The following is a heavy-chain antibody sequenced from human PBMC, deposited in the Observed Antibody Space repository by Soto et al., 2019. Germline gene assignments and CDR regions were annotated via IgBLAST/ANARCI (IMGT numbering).Heavy chain of an antibody. Sequence: QVQLQESGPGLVEPSGTLSLTCGVSGGTIRSPDWWTWVRQPPGKGLEWIGEIFQSGSTNYTPSLESRVTISADKSKNQFSLTLTSVTAADTAVYFCARGRGRYSSGWSWFDPWGQGILVTVSS. V-gene: IGHV4-4*02. CDR3: ARGRGRYSSGWSWFDP. CDR1: GGTIRSPDW. J-gene: IGHJ5*02. D-gene: IGHD6-19*01. CDR2: IFQSGST.